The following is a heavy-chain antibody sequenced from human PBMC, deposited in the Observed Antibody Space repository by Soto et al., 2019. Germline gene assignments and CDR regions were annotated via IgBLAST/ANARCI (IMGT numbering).Heavy chain of an antibody. CDR1: GYTFTIYD. D-gene: IGHD2-15*01. Sequence: ASVKVSCKASGYTFTIYDIKWVRQATGQGLEWMGWMNPSNGSTGYAQKLQGRVTMTTDTSTSTAYMELRSLTSDDTAVYYCVVAAQPYYFDYWGQGTLVTVSS. CDR3: VVAAQPYYFDY. CDR2: MNPSNGST. V-gene: IGHV1-8*01. J-gene: IGHJ4*02.